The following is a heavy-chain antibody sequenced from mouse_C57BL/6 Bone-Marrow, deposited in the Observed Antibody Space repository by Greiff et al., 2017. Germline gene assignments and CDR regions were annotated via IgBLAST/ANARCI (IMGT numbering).Heavy chain of an antibody. CDR1: GYTFTSYW. CDR2: IYPGSGST. Sequence: LQQPGAELVKPGASVKMSCKASGYTFTSYWITWVKQRPGQGLEWIGDIYPGSGSTNYNEKFKSKATLTVDTSSSTAYMPLSSLTSEDSAVYYCARDTHSSSDYWGQVATLTVSS. CDR3: ARDTHSSSDY. J-gene: IGHJ2*01. D-gene: IGHD3-1*01. V-gene: IGHV1-55*01.